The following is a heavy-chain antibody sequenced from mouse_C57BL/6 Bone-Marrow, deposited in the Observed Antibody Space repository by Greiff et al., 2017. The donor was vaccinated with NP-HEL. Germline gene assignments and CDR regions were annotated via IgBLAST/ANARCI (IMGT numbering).Heavy chain of an antibody. CDR1: GYTFTSYT. D-gene: IGHD1-1*01. V-gene: IGHV1-4*01. CDR2: INPSSGYT. Sequence: VQLQESGAELARPGPSVKMSCKASGYTFTSYTMHWVKQRPGQGLEWIGYINPSSGYTKYNQKFKDKATLTADKSSSTAYMQLSSLTSEDSAVYYCERLSPITTVDYCDYWGQGTTLTVSS. J-gene: IGHJ2*01. CDR3: ERLSPITTVDYCDY.